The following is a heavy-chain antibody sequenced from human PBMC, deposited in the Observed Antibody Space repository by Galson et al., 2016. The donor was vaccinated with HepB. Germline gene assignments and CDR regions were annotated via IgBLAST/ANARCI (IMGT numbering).Heavy chain of an antibody. J-gene: IGHJ3*02. CDR3: ARDSSSGYVIDAFDI. CDR1: GFIFSDYH. CDR2: ISSSSNTI. Sequence: SLRLSCAASGFIFSDYHINWIRQAPGKGLEWISYISSSSNTIHYADSVKGRFTVPRDYAKNSLYLQMNSLRAEDTAVYYCARDSSSGYVIDAFDIWGQGTMVTVSS. V-gene: IGHV3-11*04. D-gene: IGHD5-12*01.